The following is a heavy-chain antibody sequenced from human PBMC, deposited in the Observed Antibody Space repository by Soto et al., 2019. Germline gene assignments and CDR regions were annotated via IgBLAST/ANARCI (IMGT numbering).Heavy chain of an antibody. V-gene: IGHV3-74*01. CDR3: AREIRDYGDLNFDY. CDR1: GFTFSSYW. Sequence: PGGSLRLSCAASGFTFSSYWMHWVRQAPGKGLVWVSRINSDGSSTSYADSVKGRFTISRDNAKNTLYLQMNSLRAEDTAVYYCAREIRDYGDLNFDYWGQGTLVTVSS. J-gene: IGHJ4*02. D-gene: IGHD4-17*01. CDR2: INSDGSST.